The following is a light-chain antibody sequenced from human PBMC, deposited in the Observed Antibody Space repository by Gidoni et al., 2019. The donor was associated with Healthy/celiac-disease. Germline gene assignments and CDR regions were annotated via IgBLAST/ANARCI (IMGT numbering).Light chain of an antibody. V-gene: IGLV2-23*01. CDR1: SSDVGSYNL. Sequence: QSALTQPASVSGSPGQSITISCTGTSSDVGSYNLVSWYQQHPGKAPKLMIYEGSKRPSGVSNRFSGSKSGNTASLTISGLQAEDEADYYCCSYAGYVVFDGGTKLTVL. CDR2: EGS. CDR3: CSYAGYVV. J-gene: IGLJ2*01.